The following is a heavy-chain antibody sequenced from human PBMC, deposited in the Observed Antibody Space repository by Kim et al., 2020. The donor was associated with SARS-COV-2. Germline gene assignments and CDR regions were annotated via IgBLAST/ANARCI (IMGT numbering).Heavy chain of an antibody. CDR3: AQGGSTVTTRHFDY. J-gene: IGHJ4*02. Sequence: GGSLRLSCAASGFAFSSYSMAWVRQAPGKGLEWVSIISGRGGDTYFADSVKGRFTISRDNSKNTLDLQMNSLRVDDMAVYYCAQGGSTVTTRHFDYWGQGTQVTVSS. D-gene: IGHD4-17*01. CDR1: GFAFSSYS. CDR2: ISGRGGDT. V-gene: IGHV3-23*01.